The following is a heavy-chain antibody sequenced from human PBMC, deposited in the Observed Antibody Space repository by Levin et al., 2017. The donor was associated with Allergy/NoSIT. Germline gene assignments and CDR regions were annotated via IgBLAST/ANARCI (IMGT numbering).Heavy chain of an antibody. V-gene: IGHV3-33*01. Sequence: GESLKISCAASGFTFSSYGMHWVRQAPGKGLEWVAVIWYDGSNKYYADSVKGRFTISRDNSKNTLYLQMNSLRAEDTAVYYCARPHKQQLNYYFDYWGQGTLVTVSS. CDR3: ARPHKQQLNYYFDY. D-gene: IGHD6-13*01. J-gene: IGHJ4*02. CDR2: IWYDGSNK. CDR1: GFTFSSYG.